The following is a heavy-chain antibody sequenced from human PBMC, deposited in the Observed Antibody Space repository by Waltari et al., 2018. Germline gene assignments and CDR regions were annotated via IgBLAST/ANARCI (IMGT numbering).Heavy chain of an antibody. D-gene: IGHD3-10*01. CDR2: IYTSGST. V-gene: IGHV4-4*07. J-gene: IGHJ5*02. CDR1: GGSISSYY. Sequence: QVQLQESGPGLVKPSETLSLTCTVSGGSISSYYWSWIRQPAGKGLEWIGRIYTSGSTNYNPPLKGRVTMSVDTYKNQFSLKLSSVTAADTAVYYCAREVGQNDYGSGGHWGWFDPWGQGTLVTVSS. CDR3: AREVGQNDYGSGGHWGWFDP.